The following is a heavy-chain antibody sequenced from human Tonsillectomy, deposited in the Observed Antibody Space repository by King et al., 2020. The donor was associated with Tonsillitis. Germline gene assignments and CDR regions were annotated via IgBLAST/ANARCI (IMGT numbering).Heavy chain of an antibody. J-gene: IGHJ6*02. D-gene: IGHD3-3*01. CDR2: IIPIFNSA. CDR1: GDTFSSSA. Sequence: GHLVQSGAELKKPGSSVKVSCRASGDTFSSSAISWVRQAPGQGLEWMGGIIPIFNSAKYTQKFQGRVTISAGESPSTAYLELSSLRSDDTAVYYCARSPIPSGYPAYCYYTMDVWGHGTTVTVSS. CDR3: ARSPIPSGYPAYCYYTMDV. V-gene: IGHV1-69*01.